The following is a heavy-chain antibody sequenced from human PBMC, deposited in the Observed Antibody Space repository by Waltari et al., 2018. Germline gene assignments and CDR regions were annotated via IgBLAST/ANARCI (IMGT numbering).Heavy chain of an antibody. CDR2: ISPDSSYI. J-gene: IGHJ4*02. V-gene: IGHV3-21*04. CDR3: AKVGGESTNYYDSSGYDY. CDR1: GFTFGTYS. D-gene: IGHD3-22*01. Sequence: EVQLLESGGGLVTPGGSLRLSCEASGFTFGTYSLNWVRQAPGKGLEWVSSISPDSSYIYYAGSVKGRFTISRDNSKNTLYLQMNSLRAEDTAVYYCAKVGGESTNYYDSSGYDYWGQGTLVTVSS.